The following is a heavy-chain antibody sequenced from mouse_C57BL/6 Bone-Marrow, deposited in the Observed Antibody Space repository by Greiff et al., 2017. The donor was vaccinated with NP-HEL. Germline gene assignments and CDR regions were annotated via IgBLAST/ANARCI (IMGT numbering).Heavy chain of an antibody. CDR2: IYPRRGNT. J-gene: IGHJ2*01. V-gene: IGHV1-81*01. Sequence: QVQLQQSGAELARPGASVKLSCKASGYTFTSYGISWVKQRTGQGLEWIGEIYPRRGNTYYNEKFKGKATLTADKSSSTAYMELRSLTSEDSAVYFCARGYYFDYWGQGTTLTVSS. CDR3: ARGYYFDY. CDR1: GYTFTSYG.